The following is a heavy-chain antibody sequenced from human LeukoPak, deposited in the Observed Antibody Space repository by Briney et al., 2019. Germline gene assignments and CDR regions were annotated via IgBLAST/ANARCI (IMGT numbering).Heavy chain of an antibody. J-gene: IGHJ6*03. Sequence: SVKVSCKASGGTFSSYAISWVRQAPGQGLEWMGGIIPIFGTANYAQEFQGRVTITTDESTSTAYMELSSLRFEDTAMYYCARVDRYHYYLDVWGKGTTVTVSS. V-gene: IGHV1-69*05. CDR3: ARVDRYHYYLDV. CDR2: IIPIFGTA. CDR1: GGTFSSYA.